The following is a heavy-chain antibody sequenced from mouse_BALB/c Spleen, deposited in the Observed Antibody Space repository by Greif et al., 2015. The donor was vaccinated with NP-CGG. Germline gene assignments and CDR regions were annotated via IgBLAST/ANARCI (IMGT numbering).Heavy chain of an antibody. Sequence: DVQLQESGGGLVKPGGSLKLSCAASGFAFSSYDMSWVRQTPEKRLEWVAYISSGGGSTYYPDTVKGRFTISRDNAKNTLYLQMGSLKSEDTAMYYCARYDGYYYYAMDYWGQGTSVTVSS. CDR1: GFAFSSYD. J-gene: IGHJ4*01. V-gene: IGHV5-12-1*01. CDR3: ARYDGYYYYAMDY. D-gene: IGHD2-3*01. CDR2: ISSGGGST.